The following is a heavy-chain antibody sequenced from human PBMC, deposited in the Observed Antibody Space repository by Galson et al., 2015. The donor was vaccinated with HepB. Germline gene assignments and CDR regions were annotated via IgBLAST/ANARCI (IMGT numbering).Heavy chain of an antibody. J-gene: IGHJ4*02. CDR1: GFTFSNAW. CDR2: IKSKTDGGTT. D-gene: IGHD3-3*01. V-gene: IGHV3-15*07. CDR3: TTDFAPTINYDFWRKFDY. Sequence: SLRLSCAASGFTFSNAWMNWVCQAPGKGLEWVGRIKSKTDGGTTDYAAPVKGRFTISRDDSKNTLYLQMNSLKTEDTAVYYCTTDFAPTINYDFWRKFDYWGQGTLVTVSS.